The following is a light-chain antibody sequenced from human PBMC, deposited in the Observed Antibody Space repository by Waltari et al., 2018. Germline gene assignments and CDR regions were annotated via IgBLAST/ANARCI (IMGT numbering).Light chain of an antibody. Sequence: EFVLTQSQDTLSLSPGERATLSCRAIQLLTSRYLAWYQPKPGQAPRLLIYGASSRAACIPDRFSGSGSWTDFTLTISRLEPDDFAVYYCQQYGSSVMYTFGQGTKLETK. V-gene: IGKV3-20*01. J-gene: IGKJ2*01. CDR1: QLLTSRY. CDR3: QQYGSSVMYT. CDR2: GAS.